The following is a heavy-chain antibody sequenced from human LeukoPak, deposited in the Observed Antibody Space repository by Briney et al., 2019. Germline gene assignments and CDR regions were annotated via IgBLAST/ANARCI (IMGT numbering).Heavy chain of an antibody. V-gene: IGHV3-21*01. CDR3: ARNSGPTSYYYDSSGYSYFDY. D-gene: IGHD3-22*01. CDR2: ISSNSNYI. Sequence: PGGSLRLSCAASGFTFSPYSMNWVRQAPGKGLEWVSSISSNSNYIYYADSVKGRFTISRDNAKNSLDLQMNSLTAEDTAVYYCARNSGPTSYYYDSSGYSYFDYWGRGTLVTVSS. CDR1: GFTFSPYS. J-gene: IGHJ4*02.